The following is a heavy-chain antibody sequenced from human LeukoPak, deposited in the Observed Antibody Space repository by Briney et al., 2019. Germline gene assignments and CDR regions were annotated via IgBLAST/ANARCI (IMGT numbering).Heavy chain of an antibody. J-gene: IGHJ4*02. V-gene: IGHV3-53*05. CDR2: IYSGGST. D-gene: IGHD4-17*01. Sequence: GGSLRLSCAASGFTVSSNYMSWVRQAPGKGLEWVSVIYSGGSTYYADSVKGRFTISRDNAKNSLYLQMNSLRAEDTALYYCAKDPMTTVTHADYWGQGTLVTVSS. CDR3: AKDPMTTVTHADY. CDR1: GFTVSSNY.